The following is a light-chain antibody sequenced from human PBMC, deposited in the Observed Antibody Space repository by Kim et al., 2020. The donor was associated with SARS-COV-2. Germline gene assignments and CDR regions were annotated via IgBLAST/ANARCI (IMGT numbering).Light chain of an antibody. CDR1: QTLRNNY. Sequence: SPGERATLSCRASQTLRNNYLAWYQQKPGQAPRLLIYGASYRATGIPDRFSGSGSGTDFTLTISRLEPEDFAVYFCQQYAGSPYAFGQGTKLEI. J-gene: IGKJ2*01. CDR3: QQYAGSPYA. CDR2: GAS. V-gene: IGKV3-20*01.